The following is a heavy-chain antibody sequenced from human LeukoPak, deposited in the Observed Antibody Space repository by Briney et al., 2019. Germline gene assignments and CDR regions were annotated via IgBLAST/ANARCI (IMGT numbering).Heavy chain of an antibody. CDR2: IYYSGST. Sequence: SETLSLTCTVSGGSISSHYWSWIRQPPGKGLEWIGYIYYSGSTNYNPSLKSRVTISVDTSKNQFSLKLSSVTAADTAVYYCARDPSPAHYYYYYGMDVWGKGTTVTVSS. J-gene: IGHJ6*04. V-gene: IGHV4-59*11. D-gene: IGHD2-2*01. CDR3: ARDPSPAHYYYYYGMDV. CDR1: GGSISSHY.